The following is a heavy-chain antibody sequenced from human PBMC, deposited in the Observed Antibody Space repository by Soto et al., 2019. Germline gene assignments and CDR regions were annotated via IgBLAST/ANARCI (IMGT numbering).Heavy chain of an antibody. V-gene: IGHV2-5*02. J-gene: IGHJ4*02. CDR2: IYWDADK. D-gene: IGHD1-26*01. CDR1: GFSLSTSGVG. CDR3: AHRRVGATTNDY. Sequence: QITLKESSPTLVKPTQTLTLTCTFSGFSLSTSGVGVGWIRQPPGKALEWLALIYWDADKRYSPSLKSTLTTTKDTTKTLAVLTMTNIEPVDTATYYCAHRRVGATTNDYWGQGTLVTFSS.